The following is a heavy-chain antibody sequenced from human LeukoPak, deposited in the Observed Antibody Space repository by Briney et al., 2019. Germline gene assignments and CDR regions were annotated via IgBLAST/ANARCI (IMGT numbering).Heavy chain of an antibody. J-gene: IGHJ4*02. V-gene: IGHV3-23*01. CDR2: ISGSGGST. D-gene: IGHD3-10*01. CDR1: GFTFSNYV. CDR3: AKGGFYYGSGTTPTDY. Sequence: GGSLRLSCAASGFTFSNYVMSWVRQAPGKGLEWVSAISGSGGSTYYADSVKGRFTISRDNPKNTLYVQMNSLRAEDTAVYYCAKGGFYYGSGTTPTDYWGQGTLVTVSS.